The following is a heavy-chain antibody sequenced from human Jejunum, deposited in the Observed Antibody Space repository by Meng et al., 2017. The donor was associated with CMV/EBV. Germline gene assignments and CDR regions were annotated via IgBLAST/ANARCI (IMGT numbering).Heavy chain of an antibody. CDR3: ARDPSNTSGRYAYFDY. D-gene: IGHD6-19*01. Sequence: QVQRVQSGAEVKKSGASVRVSCKASGYTFTHHGISWIRQAPGQGLEWMGWISCYNGDTNYAQKLQGRVTMTTDTSTNTAYMDLRGLRSDDTAVYYCARDPSNTSGRYAYFDYWGQGTLVTVSS. CDR1: GYTFTHHG. CDR2: ISCYNGDT. V-gene: IGHV1-18*01. J-gene: IGHJ4*02.